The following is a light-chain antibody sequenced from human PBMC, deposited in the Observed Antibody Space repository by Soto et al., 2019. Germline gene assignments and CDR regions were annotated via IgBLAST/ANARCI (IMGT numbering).Light chain of an antibody. CDR2: DAS. CDR3: HQYDSWT. CDR1: QSVSSY. V-gene: IGKV3-20*01. J-gene: IGKJ1*01. Sequence: EIVLTQSPGTLSSSPGERATLACRASQSVSSYLAWYQQKPGQAPRLLIYDASNRATGIPDRFSGSGSGTDFTLTISRLEPEDFAVYYCHQYDSWTFGQGTKVDIK.